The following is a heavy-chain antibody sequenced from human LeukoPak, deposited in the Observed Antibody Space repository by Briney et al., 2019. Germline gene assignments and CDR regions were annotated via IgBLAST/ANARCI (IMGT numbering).Heavy chain of an antibody. CDR2: ISGDGGST. J-gene: IGHJ4*02. CDR3: AKFGDGYNPFDY. CDR1: GFTFDDYA. Sequence: GGSLRLSCAASGFTFDDYAMHWVRQAPGKGLEWVSLISGDGGSTYYADSVKGRFTISRDNSKNSLYLQMNSLRAEDTALYYCAKFGDGYNPFDYWGQGTLVTVSS. V-gene: IGHV3-43*02. D-gene: IGHD5-24*01.